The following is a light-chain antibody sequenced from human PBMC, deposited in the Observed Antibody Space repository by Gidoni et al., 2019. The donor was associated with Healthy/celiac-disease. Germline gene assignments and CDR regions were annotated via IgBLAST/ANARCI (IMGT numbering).Light chain of an antibody. J-gene: IGKJ2*01. V-gene: IGKV1-39*01. CDR1: QSISSY. Sequence: DIQMTQSPSSLSASIGDRVTITCRASQSISSYLNWYQQKPGKAPKRLIYAASSLQSGVPSRFSGSGSGTDFALTISSLQPEDFATYYCQQSYSTPYTFGQGIKLEIK. CDR3: QQSYSTPYT. CDR2: AAS.